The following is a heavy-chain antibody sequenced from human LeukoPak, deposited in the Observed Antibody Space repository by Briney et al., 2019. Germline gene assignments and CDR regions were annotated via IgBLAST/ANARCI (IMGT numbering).Heavy chain of an antibody. D-gene: IGHD2-8*01. J-gene: IGHJ4*02. CDR1: GFIFNNYA. CDR2: ISWNSGSI. CDR3: ATWGYCTNGVCYTRVY. Sequence: GGSLRLSCAGSGFIFNNYAMHWVRQPPGKGLEWVSGISWNSGSIDYADSVKGRFTISRDNAKNSLYLQMNSLRAEDTAVYYCATWGYCTNGVCYTRVYWGQGTLVTVSS. V-gene: IGHV3-9*01.